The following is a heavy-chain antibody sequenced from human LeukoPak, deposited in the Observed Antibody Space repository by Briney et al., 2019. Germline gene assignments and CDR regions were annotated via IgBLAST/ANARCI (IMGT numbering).Heavy chain of an antibody. J-gene: IGHJ5*02. CDR1: GGSFSGYY. V-gene: IGHV4-34*01. D-gene: IGHD2-8*01. Sequence: SETLSLTCAVYGGSFSGYYWSWIRQPPGKGLEWIGEINHSGSTNYNPSLKSRVTVSVDTSKNQFSLKLSSVTAADTAVYYCARGRLIVLMVYAIGGFDPWGQGTLVTVSS. CDR3: ARGRLIVLMVYAIGGFDP. CDR2: INHSGST.